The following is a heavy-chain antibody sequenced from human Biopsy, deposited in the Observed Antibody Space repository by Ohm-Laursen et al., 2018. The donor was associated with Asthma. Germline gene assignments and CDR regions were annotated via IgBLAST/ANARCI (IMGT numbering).Heavy chain of an antibody. CDR2: IYSGGTS. Sequence: GSLSLSFLPSGFALLRRLLFWLRQAPAKGLEWVSVIYSGGTSHTAVSVRGRFTISRDYYKNTLYLQRHSLRAEDTDVCYCARGASSNWSHYYFEYWGQGTLVTGSS. CDR3: ARGASSNWSHYYFEY. CDR1: GFALLRRL. D-gene: IGHD2-2*01. V-gene: IGHV3-53*01. J-gene: IGHJ4*02.